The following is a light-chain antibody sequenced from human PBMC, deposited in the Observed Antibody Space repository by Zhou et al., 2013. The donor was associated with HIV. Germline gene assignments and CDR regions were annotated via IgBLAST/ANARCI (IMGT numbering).Light chain of an antibody. CDR3: QQSYSTLWT. CDR2: AAS. CDR1: QGISSY. Sequence: IRMTQSPFSLSASVGDRVTITCWASQGISSYLAWYQQKPGKAPKLLIHAASSLHSGVPSRFSGSGSGTDFTLTISSLQREDFATYYCQQSYSTLWTFGPGTKVEIK. J-gene: IGKJ1*01. V-gene: IGKV1-39*01.